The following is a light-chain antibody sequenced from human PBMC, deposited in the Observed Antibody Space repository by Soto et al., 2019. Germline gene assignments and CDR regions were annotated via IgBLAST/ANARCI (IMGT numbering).Light chain of an antibody. Sequence: QSVLTQPPSVSGAPGQRVTISCTGSSSNIGANFEVHWYRQRPGTAPKLLIYGNINRPSGVPDRFSGSKSGTSASLAITGLQADDEADYYCHCYDLRVSGYVLFGGGTKLTVL. CDR1: SSNIGANFE. V-gene: IGLV1-40*01. CDR2: GNI. J-gene: IGLJ3*02. CDR3: HCYDLRVSGYVL.